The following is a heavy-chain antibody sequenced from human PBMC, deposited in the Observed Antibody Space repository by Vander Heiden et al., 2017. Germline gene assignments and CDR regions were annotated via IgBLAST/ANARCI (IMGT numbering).Heavy chain of an antibody. CDR2: INDSGTS. D-gene: IGHD5-18*01. V-gene: IGHV4-31*03. J-gene: IGHJ4*02. Sequence: QVQLQESVPGLVRPSQTLSLTCTLSGDSIGSGADYWNWNGQHPEKGLEWIGGINDSGTSDYTPSPQSGVTISADTSKTQFSLKLNSVTDADTAVYYCARGPDRAKAGYWSQGTLVTVSS. CDR3: ARGPDRAKAGY. CDR1: GDSIGSGADY.